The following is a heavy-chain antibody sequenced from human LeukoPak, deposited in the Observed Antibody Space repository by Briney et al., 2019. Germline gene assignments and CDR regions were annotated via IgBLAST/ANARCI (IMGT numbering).Heavy chain of an antibody. CDR2: IYYSGSA. J-gene: IGHJ4*02. V-gene: IGHV4-59*01. Sequence: PSETLSLTCTVSGGSISDYSWSWIRQPPGKGREWIGNIYYSGSANHNTSLKSRVTISRDTSKNQFSLKLTSVTTADTAVYYCARAGGVKTAALDLDYWGQGTLVTVSS. CDR1: GGSISDYS. D-gene: IGHD6-25*01. CDR3: ARAGGVKTAALDLDY.